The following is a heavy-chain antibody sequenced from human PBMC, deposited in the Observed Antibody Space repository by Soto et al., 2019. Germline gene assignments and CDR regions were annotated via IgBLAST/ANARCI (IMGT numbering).Heavy chain of an antibody. Sequence: PSETLSLTCTVSGGSISSGGYYWNWIRQHPGKGLEWIGYIYYSGSTYYNPSLKSRVTISVDTSKNQFSLKLSSVTAADTAVYYCASERLRYFALSSYFDYWGHGTLVTVSS. V-gene: IGHV4-31*03. J-gene: IGHJ4*01. CDR2: IYYSGST. CDR3: ASERLRYFALSSYFDY. CDR1: GGSISSGGYY. D-gene: IGHD3-9*01.